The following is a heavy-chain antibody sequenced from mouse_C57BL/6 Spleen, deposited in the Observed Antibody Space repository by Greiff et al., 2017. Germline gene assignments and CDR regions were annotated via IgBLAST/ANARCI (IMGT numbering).Heavy chain of an antibody. CDR3: TRAGYDYGDYFDY. CDR2: ICGGGDYN. Sequence: EVQLVESGDGLVKPGGSLKLSCAASGFTFSSYAMTWVRQTPEKRLEWVGYICGGGDYNYYADNVQGRITISRDNATNTLYLQMSSLKSEDAAMYYCTRAGYDYGDYFDYWGQGTTLTVSS. J-gene: IGHJ2*01. V-gene: IGHV5-9-1*02. D-gene: IGHD2-4*01. CDR1: GFTFSSYA.